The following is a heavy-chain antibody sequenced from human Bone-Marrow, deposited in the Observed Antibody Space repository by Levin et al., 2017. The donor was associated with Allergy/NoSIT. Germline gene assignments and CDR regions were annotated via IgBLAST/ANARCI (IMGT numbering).Heavy chain of an antibody. J-gene: IGHJ4*02. CDR3: AKFYYYDSSGYNFDY. CDR2: ISGSGGST. CDR1: GFPFSSYA. D-gene: IGHD3-22*01. Sequence: LSLTCAASGFPFSSYAMSWVRQAPGKGLEWVSAISGSGGSTYYADSVKGRFTISRDNSKNTLYLQMNSLRAEDTAVYYCAKFYYYDSSGYNFDYWGQGTLVTVSS. V-gene: IGHV3-23*01.